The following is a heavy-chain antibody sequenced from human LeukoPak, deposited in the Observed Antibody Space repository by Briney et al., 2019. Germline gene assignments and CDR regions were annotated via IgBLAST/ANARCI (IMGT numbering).Heavy chain of an antibody. J-gene: IGHJ3*02. CDR3: AIQRLNDAFDI. CDR1: GYTLTELS. V-gene: IGHV7-4-1*02. Sequence: GASVKVSCKVSGYTLTELSMHWVRQAPGKGLEWMGWINTNTGNPTYAQGFTGRFVFSLDTSVSTAYLQISSLKAEDTAVYYCAIQRLNDAFDIWGQGTMVTVSS. CDR2: INTNTGNP.